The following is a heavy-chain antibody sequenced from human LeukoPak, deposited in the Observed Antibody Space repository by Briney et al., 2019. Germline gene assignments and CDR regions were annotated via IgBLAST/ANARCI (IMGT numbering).Heavy chain of an antibody. CDR2: ISGSGGST. V-gene: IGHV3-23*01. CDR1: GFTFTSYA. J-gene: IGHJ4*02. Sequence: PGGSLRLSCAASGFTFTSYAMSWVRQAPGEGLEWVSAISGSGGSTYYADSVKGRFTISRDNSKNTLYLQMNSLRAEDTAVYYCAKVLSSGWFIDCFDYWGQGTLVTVSS. CDR3: AKVLSSGWFIDCFDY. D-gene: IGHD6-19*01.